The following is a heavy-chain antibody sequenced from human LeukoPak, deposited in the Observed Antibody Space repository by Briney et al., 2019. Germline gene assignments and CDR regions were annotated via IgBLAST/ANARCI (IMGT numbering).Heavy chain of an antibody. CDR1: GFTFSSYA. V-gene: IGHV3-30-3*01. J-gene: IGHJ3*02. Sequence: GRSPRLSCAASGFTFSSYAMHWVRQAPGKGLEWVAVISYDGSNKYYADSVKGRFTISRDNSKNTLYLQMNSLRAEDTAVYYCARTYSNYDAFDIWGQGTMVTVSS. CDR3: ARTYSNYDAFDI. CDR2: ISYDGSNK. D-gene: IGHD4-11*01.